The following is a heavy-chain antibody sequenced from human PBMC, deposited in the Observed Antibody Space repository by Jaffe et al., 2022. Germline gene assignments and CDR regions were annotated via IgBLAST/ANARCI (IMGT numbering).Heavy chain of an antibody. CDR3: ARDFDCSGGSCYFHWYFDL. V-gene: IGHV3-48*01. CDR1: GFTFSSYS. CDR2: ISSSSSTI. J-gene: IGHJ2*01. Sequence: EVQLVESGGGLVQPGGSLRLSCAASGFTFSSYSMNWVRQAPGKGLEWVSYISSSSSTIYYADSVKGRFTISRDNAKNSLYLQMNSLRAEDTAVYYCARDFDCSGGSCYFHWYFDLWGRGTLVTVSS. D-gene: IGHD2-15*01.